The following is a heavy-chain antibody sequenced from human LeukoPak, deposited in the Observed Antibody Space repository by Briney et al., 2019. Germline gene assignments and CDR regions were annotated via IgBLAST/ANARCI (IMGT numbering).Heavy chain of an antibody. J-gene: IGHJ4*02. CDR3: ARDPSGSDFDY. CDR2: IKGDGSER. V-gene: IGHV3-7*01. CDR1: GFTFSNFW. Sequence: PGGSLRLSCAASGFTFSNFWMTWVRQAPGKGLEWVVNIKGDGSERNYVDSVKGRFTISRDNAKNSLYLQMNSLRTEDTAVYYCARDPSGSDFDYWGQGTLVTVSS. D-gene: IGHD5-12*01.